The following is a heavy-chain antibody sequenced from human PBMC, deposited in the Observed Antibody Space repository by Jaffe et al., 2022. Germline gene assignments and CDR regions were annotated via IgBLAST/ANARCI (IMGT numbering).Heavy chain of an antibody. J-gene: IGHJ6*03. CDR3: AKDLYPHYYGSGSYYYYYMDV. CDR1: GFTFSSYG. V-gene: IGHV3-30*18. CDR2: ISYDGSNK. Sequence: QVQLVESGGGVVQPGRSLRLSCAASGFTFSSYGMHWVRQAPGKGLEWVAVISYDGSNKYYADSVKGRFTISRDNSKNTLYLQMNSLRAEDTAVYYCAKDLYPHYYGSGSYYYYYMDVWGKGTTVTVSS. D-gene: IGHD3-10*01.